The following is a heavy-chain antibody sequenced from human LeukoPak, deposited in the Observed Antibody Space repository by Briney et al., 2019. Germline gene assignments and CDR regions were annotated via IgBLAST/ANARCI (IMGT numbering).Heavy chain of an antibody. Sequence: SETLSLTCTVSGGSISSYYWSWIRQPPGKGLEWIGYIYYSGSTNYNPSLKSRVTISVDTSKNQFSLKLSSVTAADTAVYYCARQGALLRYFDWLPGTFDYWGQGTLVTVSS. D-gene: IGHD3-9*01. CDR3: ARQGALLRYFDWLPGTFDY. J-gene: IGHJ4*02. V-gene: IGHV4-59*08. CDR2: IYYSGST. CDR1: GGSISSYY.